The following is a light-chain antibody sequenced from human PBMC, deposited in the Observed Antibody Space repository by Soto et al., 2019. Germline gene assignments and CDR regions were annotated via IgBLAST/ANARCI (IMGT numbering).Light chain of an antibody. CDR1: SSDVGGYNY. CDR3: CSYAGTNNV. J-gene: IGLJ1*01. V-gene: IGLV2-8*01. Sequence: QSVLTQPPSASGSPGQSVTISCTGTSSDVGGYNYVSWYQHHPGKAPKLIIFDVTERPSGVPDRFSGSKSGNTASLTVSGLQAEDEADYYCCSYAGTNNVFGTGTKVTVL. CDR2: DVT.